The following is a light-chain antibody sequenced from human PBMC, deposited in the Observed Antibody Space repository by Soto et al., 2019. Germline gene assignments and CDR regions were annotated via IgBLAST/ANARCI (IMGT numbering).Light chain of an antibody. V-gene: IGLV2-14*01. CDR3: SSYTSSSTQV. CDR1: SSDVGGYNY. CDR2: EVS. J-gene: IGLJ1*01. Sequence: QSALTQPASVSGSPGQSITISCTGTSSDVGGYNYVSWYQQHPDKAPKLMIYEVSNRPSGVSNRFSGSESGNTASLTISGLQAEDEADYYCSSYTSSSTQVFGTGTKVTVL.